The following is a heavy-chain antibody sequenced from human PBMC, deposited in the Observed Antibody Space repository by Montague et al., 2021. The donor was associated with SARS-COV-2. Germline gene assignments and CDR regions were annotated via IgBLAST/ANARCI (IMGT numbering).Heavy chain of an antibody. CDR3: ARHSKQWLVLGGGYYFDY. CDR2: IYYSGST. D-gene: IGHD6-19*01. Sequence: SETLSLTCTVSGGSISSSSYYRGWIRQPPGKGLEWIGSIYYSGSTYYNPSLKSRVTISVDTSKNQFSLKLSSVTAADTAVYYCARHSKQWLVLGGGYYFDYWGQGTLVTVSS. CDR1: GGSISSSSYY. V-gene: IGHV4-39*01. J-gene: IGHJ4*02.